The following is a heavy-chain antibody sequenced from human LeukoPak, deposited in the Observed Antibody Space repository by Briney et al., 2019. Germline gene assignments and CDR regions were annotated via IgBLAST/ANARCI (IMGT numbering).Heavy chain of an antibody. Sequence: SETLSLTCTVSGYSISSAYYWGWIRQPPGKGLEWIGNIYHSASTYYNASLKSRVTISVDTSKNQFSLRLSSVTAADTAVYYCARVTGYVMEDYFDYWGQGTLVTVSS. CDR3: ARVTGYVMEDYFDY. CDR1: GYSISSAYY. CDR2: IYHSAST. V-gene: IGHV4-38-2*02. D-gene: IGHD6-13*01. J-gene: IGHJ4*02.